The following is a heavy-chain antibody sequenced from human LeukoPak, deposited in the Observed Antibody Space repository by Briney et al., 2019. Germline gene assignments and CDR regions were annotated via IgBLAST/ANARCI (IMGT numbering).Heavy chain of an antibody. CDR1: GFTLSNYW. V-gene: IGHV3-7*03. CDR3: ARGGGLDV. CDR2: INHNGNVN. J-gene: IGHJ6*02. Sequence: GGSLRLSCAASGFTLSNYWVNWARQAPGKGLEWVASINHNGNVNYYVDSVKGRFTISRDNAKNSLYLQMSNLRAEDTAVYFCARGGGLDVWGQGATVTVSS. D-gene: IGHD3-16*01.